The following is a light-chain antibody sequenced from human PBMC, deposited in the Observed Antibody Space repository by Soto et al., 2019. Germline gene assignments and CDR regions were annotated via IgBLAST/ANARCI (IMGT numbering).Light chain of an antibody. CDR2: GAF. J-gene: IGKJ1*01. Sequence: EIVLTQSPGTLSLSPRERATLSCRASQSVTRNYLVWYQQKPGQAPRLLIYGAFNRATGIPDRFSGSGSGTDFTLTISRLEPEDFAVYYCQQYGTSPWTFGQGTKVDIK. V-gene: IGKV3-20*01. CDR3: QQYGTSPWT. CDR1: QSVTRNY.